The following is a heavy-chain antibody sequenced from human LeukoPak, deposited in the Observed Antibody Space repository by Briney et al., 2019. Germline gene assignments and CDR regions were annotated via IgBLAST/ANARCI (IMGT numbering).Heavy chain of an antibody. CDR1: GGTFSSYA. J-gene: IGHJ3*02. CDR3: AIMGDTFDI. CDR2: IHPDSGDT. V-gene: IGHV1-2*02. Sequence: ASVKVSCKAFGGTFSSYAIRWVRQAPGQGLEWMVSIHPDSGDTNYAQNLQGRVTMTRDTSINTAYLDLSRLRSDDTAVYYCAIMGDTFDIWGQGTKVTVSS. D-gene: IGHD2-8*01.